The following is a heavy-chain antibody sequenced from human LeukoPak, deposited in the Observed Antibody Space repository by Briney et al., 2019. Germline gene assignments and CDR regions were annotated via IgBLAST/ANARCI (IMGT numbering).Heavy chain of an antibody. D-gene: IGHD3-22*01. CDR1: GFTFDDYG. CDR2: INWNGGST. Sequence: PGGSLRLSCAASGFTFDDYGMSWVRQAPGKGLEWVSGINWNGGSTGYADSVKGRFTISRDNAKNSLYLQMNSLRAEDTALYYCARDGRIVVVTGAFDIWGQGTVVTVSS. V-gene: IGHV3-20*04. CDR3: ARDGRIVVVTGAFDI. J-gene: IGHJ3*02.